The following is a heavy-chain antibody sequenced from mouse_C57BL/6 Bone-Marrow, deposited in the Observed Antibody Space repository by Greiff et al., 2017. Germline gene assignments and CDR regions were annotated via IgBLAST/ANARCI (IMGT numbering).Heavy chain of an antibody. CDR3: TIYYGKGDYAMDY. CDR1: GYTFTDYE. D-gene: IGHD2-1*01. V-gene: IGHV1-15*01. J-gene: IGHJ4*01. Sequence: VQLQQSGAELVRPGASVTLSCKASGYTFTDYEMHWVKQTPVHGLEWIGAIDPETGGTAYNQKFKGKAILTADKSASTAYMELSSLTSEDSAVYYCTIYYGKGDYAMDYWGQGTSVTVSS. CDR2: IDPETGGT.